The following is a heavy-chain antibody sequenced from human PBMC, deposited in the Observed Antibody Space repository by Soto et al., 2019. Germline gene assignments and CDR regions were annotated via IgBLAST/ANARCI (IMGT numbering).Heavy chain of an antibody. J-gene: IGHJ4*02. V-gene: IGHV3-43*01. CDR3: AKDHHGGPPDY. D-gene: IGHD4-17*01. CDR1: GFSFDDYT. Sequence: EVQLVESGGVVVQPGGSLRLSCAASGFSFDDYTMHWVRQAPGKGLEWVSLISWDGGSTYYADSVKGRFTISRDNSKNSLYLQMNSLRTEDTALYYCAKDHHGGPPDYWGQGTLVTVSS. CDR2: ISWDGGST.